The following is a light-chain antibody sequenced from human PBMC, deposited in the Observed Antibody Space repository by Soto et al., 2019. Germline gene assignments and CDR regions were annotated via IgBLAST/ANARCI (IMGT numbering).Light chain of an antibody. J-gene: IGKJ1*01. CDR1: QSVGSN. V-gene: IGKV3-15*01. CDR2: GAS. CDR3: QQYSDWPLT. Sequence: EIVMTQSPDTLSVSPGERATLSCRASQSVGSNLAWYQHKPGQAPRLLMYGASTRATGVPARFSGSGFGTEFTLTISSRQSEDFAVYYCQQYSDWPLTFGQATRVEIK.